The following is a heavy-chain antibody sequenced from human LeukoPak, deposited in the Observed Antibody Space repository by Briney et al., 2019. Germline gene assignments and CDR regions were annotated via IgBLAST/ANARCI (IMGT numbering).Heavy chain of an antibody. J-gene: IGHJ4*02. Sequence: QSGGSLRLSCAVSGFTFSSYWMTWVRQAPGKGLEWVANIKQDGSEKYFVDSVKGRFTISRDNAKNSLFLQMNSLRVEDTAVYYCARALGSYFDSSGYQVDYWGQGTLVTVSS. D-gene: IGHD3-22*01. V-gene: IGHV3-7*01. CDR3: ARALGSYFDSSGYQVDY. CDR2: IKQDGSEK. CDR1: GFTFSSYW.